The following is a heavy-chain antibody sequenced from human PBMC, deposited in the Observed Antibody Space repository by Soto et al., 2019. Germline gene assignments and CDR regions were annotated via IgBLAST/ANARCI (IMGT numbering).Heavy chain of an antibody. J-gene: IGHJ4*02. D-gene: IGHD1-26*01. Sequence: QVQLQESGPGLLKPSETLTLTCTVTRGSVSSQTHFWTWIRQPPGKGLEWIGYKYYSGISNYNPSLQSRVTISVDTYKNQFSLRLTSVTAADTAVYYCVREDMSGTYYFDAWGQGALVTVS. CDR1: RGSVSSQTHF. V-gene: IGHV4-61*01. CDR3: VREDMSGTYYFDA. CDR2: KYYSGIS.